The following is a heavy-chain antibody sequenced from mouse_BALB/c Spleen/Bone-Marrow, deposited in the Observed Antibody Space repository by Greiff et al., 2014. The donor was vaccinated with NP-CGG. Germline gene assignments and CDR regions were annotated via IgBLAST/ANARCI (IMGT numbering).Heavy chain of an antibody. J-gene: IGHJ4*01. Sequence: EVMLVESGGDLVKPGGSLKLSCAASGFTFSSYGMSWGRQTPDKRLEWVATISSGGSNTYYPDSVKRRFTISRDNAKNTLYLQMSSLKSEDTAMYYCARHQRYYAMDYWGQGTSVTVSS. CDR2: ISSGGSNT. CDR3: ARHQRYYAMDY. V-gene: IGHV5-6*02. CDR1: GFTFSSYG.